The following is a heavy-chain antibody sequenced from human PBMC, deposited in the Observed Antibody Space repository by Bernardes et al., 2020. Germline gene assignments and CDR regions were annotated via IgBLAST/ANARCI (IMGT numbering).Heavy chain of an antibody. CDR1: GFTVSSNY. D-gene: IGHD2-15*01. Sequence: GGYLRLSCAASGFTVSSNYMSWVRQAPGKGLEWVSVIYSGGSTNYADSVKGRFTISRDNSKNTLYLQMNSLRAEDTAEYYCARDACSGGSCYRFDPWGQGTLVTDSS. V-gene: IGHV3-53*01. CDR2: IYSGGST. CDR3: ARDACSGGSCYRFDP. J-gene: IGHJ5*02.